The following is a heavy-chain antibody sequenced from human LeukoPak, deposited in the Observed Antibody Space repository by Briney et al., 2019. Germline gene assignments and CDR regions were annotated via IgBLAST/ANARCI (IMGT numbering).Heavy chain of an antibody. CDR2: IVPIFGTA. CDR1: GGTFSSYA. CDR3: ARVGIRLTRIAAAGPTFWYLDL. V-gene: IGHV1-69*13. Sequence: SVKVSCKASGGTFSSYAISWVRQAPGQGLEWMGGIVPIFGTANYVQKFQGRVTITADESTSTAYMELSSLRSEDTAVYYCARVGIRLTRIAAAGPTFWYLDLWGRGTLVTVSS. J-gene: IGHJ2*01. D-gene: IGHD6-13*01.